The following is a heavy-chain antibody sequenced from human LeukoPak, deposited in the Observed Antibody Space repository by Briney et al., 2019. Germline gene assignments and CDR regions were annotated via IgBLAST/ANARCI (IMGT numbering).Heavy chain of an antibody. CDR3: ARGGTYCSSTSCYDDWFDP. J-gene: IGHJ5*02. CDR2: INPNSGGT. Sequence: ASVKLSCKASGYTFTGYYMHWVRQAPGQGLEWMGWINPNSGGTNYAQKFQGRVTMTRDTSISTAYMELSRLRSDDTAVYYCARGGTYCSSTSCYDDWFDPWGQGTLVTVSS. D-gene: IGHD2-2*01. V-gene: IGHV1-2*02. CDR1: GYTFTGYY.